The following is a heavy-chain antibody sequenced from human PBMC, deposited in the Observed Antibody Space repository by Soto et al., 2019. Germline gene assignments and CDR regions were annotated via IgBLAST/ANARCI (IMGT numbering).Heavy chain of an antibody. V-gene: IGHV4-4*02. D-gene: IGHD2-2*01. CDR1: RGSISSSNW. CDR2: IYHSGST. J-gene: IGHJ5*02. CDR3: ARLRTGYCSSTSCYGTLDP. Sequence: SETLSLTCAVARGSISSSNWWSWVRQPPGKGLEWIGEIYHSGSTNYNPSLKSRVTISVDKSKNQFSLKLSSVTAADTAVYYCARLRTGYCSSTSCYGTLDPWGQGTLVTVSS.